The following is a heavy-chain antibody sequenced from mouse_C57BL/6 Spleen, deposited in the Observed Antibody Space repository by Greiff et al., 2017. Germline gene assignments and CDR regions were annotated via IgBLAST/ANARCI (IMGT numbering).Heavy chain of an antibody. CDR3: AREDYSNSFAY. J-gene: IGHJ3*01. CDR2: ISYDGSN. CDR1: GYSITSGYY. D-gene: IGHD2-5*01. Sequence: VQLKESGPGLVKPSQSLSLTCSVTGYSITSGYYWNWIRQFPGNKLEWMGYISYDGSNNYNPSLKNRISITRDTSKNQFFLKLNSVTTEDTATYYCAREDYSNSFAYWGKGTLVTVSA. V-gene: IGHV3-6*01.